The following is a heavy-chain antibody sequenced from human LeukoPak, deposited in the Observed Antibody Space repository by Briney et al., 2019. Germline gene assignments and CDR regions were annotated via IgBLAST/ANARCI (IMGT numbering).Heavy chain of an antibody. V-gene: IGHV3-11*04. J-gene: IGHJ4*02. D-gene: IGHD5-18*01. Sequence: PGGSLRLSCAASGFTFSDYYMSWIRQAPGKGLEWVSYISSSGSTIYYADSVKGRSTISRDNAKNSLYLQMNSLRAEDTAVYYCARENKVEYSNAGDCWGQGALVTVSS. CDR3: ARENKVEYSNAGDC. CDR1: GFTFSDYY. CDR2: ISSSGSTI.